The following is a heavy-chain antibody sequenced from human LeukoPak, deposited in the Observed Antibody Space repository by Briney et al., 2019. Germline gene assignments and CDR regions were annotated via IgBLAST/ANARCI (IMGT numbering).Heavy chain of an antibody. CDR1: GGSFSGYY. CDR3: ARISTIYYYYMDV. D-gene: IGHD2-2*01. Sequence: SETLSLTCAVYGGSFSGYYWSWIRQPPGKGLEWIGEINHSGSTNYNPSLKSRVTISVGTSKNQFSLKLSSVTAADTAVYYCARISTIYYYYMDVWGKGTTVTVSS. V-gene: IGHV4-34*01. CDR2: INHSGST. J-gene: IGHJ6*03.